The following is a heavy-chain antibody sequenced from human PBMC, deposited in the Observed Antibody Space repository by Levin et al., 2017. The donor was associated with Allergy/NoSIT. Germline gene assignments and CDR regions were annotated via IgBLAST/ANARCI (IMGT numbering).Heavy chain of an antibody. CDR3: ARDGHSSRWYWYLDL. CDR1: GFTFSNFV. CDR2: IWYDDSNK. Sequence: GESLKISCAASGFTFSNFVMHWVRQAPGKGLEWVAVIWYDDSNKYFADSVKGRFTISRDNSKNTLYLQMNSLRAEDTAVYYCARDGHSSRWYWYLDLWGRGTLVTVSS. D-gene: IGHD6-13*01. V-gene: IGHV3-33*01. J-gene: IGHJ2*01.